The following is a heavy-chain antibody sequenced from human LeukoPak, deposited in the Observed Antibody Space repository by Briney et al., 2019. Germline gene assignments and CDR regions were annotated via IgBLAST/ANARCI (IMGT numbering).Heavy chain of an antibody. V-gene: IGHV4-4*07. CDR3: VGGTYYGGDY. Sequence: SETLSLTCTVSGASISSYYWSWIRQPAGKGLEWIGRIYTSGSTNYNPSLKSRVTMSVDTSKNQFSLKLSSVTAADTAVYYCVGGTYYGGDYWGQGTLFTASS. D-gene: IGHD1-26*01. CDR1: GASISSYY. CDR2: IYTSGST. J-gene: IGHJ4*02.